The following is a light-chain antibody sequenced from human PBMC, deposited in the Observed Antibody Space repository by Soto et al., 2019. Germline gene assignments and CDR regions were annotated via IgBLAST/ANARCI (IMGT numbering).Light chain of an antibody. CDR3: QQYGSSPET. J-gene: IGKJ1*01. CDR2: GAS. Sequence: EIVLTQSPGTLSLSPGERATLYCRASQSVSNNLAWYQQRPGQAPRLLIYGASSRATGIPDRFSGSGSGTDFTLTISRLEPEDFAVYYCQQYGSSPETFGQGTKVDI. V-gene: IGKV3-20*01. CDR1: QSVSNN.